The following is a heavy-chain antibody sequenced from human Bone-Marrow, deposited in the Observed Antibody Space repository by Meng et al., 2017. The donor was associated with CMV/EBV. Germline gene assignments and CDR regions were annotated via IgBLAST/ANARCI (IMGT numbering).Heavy chain of an antibody. J-gene: IGHJ5*02. V-gene: IGHV1-18*01. Sequence: ASVNSCKASGYTFTSYGISWVRQAPGHGLEWMGWISVYNGNTNYAQKIEGRVTMTTDTSTSTAYMELRSLKSEDTAVYYCARDREALGSTSSFDPWGQGTLVTVSS. CDR1: GYTFTSYG. CDR2: ISVYNGNT. CDR3: ARDREALGSTSSFDP. D-gene: IGHD2-2*01.